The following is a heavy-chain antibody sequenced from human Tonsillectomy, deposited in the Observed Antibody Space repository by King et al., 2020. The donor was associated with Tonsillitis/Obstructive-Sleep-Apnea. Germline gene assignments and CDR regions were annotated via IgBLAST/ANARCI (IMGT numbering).Heavy chain of an antibody. V-gene: IGHV4-59*08. J-gene: IGHJ4*02. Sequence: LQLQESGPGLVKPSETLSLTCTVSGGSISSYYWSWIRQPPGKGLEWIGYIYYSGSTNYNPSLKSRVTISVDTSKNQFSLQLSYVTAADTAVYYCARSYCGGDCYLLEYYFDYWGQGTLVTVSS. CDR3: ARSYCGGDCYLLEYYFDY. D-gene: IGHD2-21*01. CDR2: IYYSGST. CDR1: GGSISSYY.